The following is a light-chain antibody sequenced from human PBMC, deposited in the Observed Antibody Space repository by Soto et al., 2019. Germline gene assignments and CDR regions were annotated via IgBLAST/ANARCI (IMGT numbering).Light chain of an antibody. Sequence: DIQMTQSPSTLSASVGDRVTITCRASQSISSWLAWYQQKPGKAPKLLIYDASSLESGVPSRFSGSGSGTEFTLTISSLQPDDFATYYCQQYYSYFYTFGQGTKLEIK. J-gene: IGKJ2*01. CDR1: QSISSW. V-gene: IGKV1-5*01. CDR3: QQYYSYFYT. CDR2: DAS.